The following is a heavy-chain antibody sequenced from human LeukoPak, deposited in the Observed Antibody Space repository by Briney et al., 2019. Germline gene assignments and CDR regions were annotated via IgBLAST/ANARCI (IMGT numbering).Heavy chain of an antibody. CDR3: ARGDYYYYYYMDV. Sequence: SETLSLTCSVAGGSISSYYWSWIRQPPGKRLEWIGHIYYSGSINYNPSLKSRVTMSVDTSRDQFSLKLSSVTATDTAVYYCARGDYYYYYYMDVWGKGTTVTVSS. CDR1: GGSISSYY. CDR2: IYYSGSI. V-gene: IGHV4-59*08. J-gene: IGHJ6*03. D-gene: IGHD2-21*02.